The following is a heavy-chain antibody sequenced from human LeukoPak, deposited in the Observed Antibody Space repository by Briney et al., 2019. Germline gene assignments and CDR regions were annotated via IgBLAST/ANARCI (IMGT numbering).Heavy chain of an antibody. CDR2: ISDTGNT. CDR1: GFTLSSYA. CDR3: AKETYYYGSGSYSHYFDY. V-gene: IGHV3-23*01. D-gene: IGHD3-10*01. Sequence: PGGSLRLSCAASGFTLSSYAMSWVRQAPGKGLEWVSAISDTGNTYHADSVKGRFTISRDNSKNTLYLQMNSLRAEDTAVYYCAKETYYYGSGSYSHYFDYWGQGTLVTVSS. J-gene: IGHJ4*02.